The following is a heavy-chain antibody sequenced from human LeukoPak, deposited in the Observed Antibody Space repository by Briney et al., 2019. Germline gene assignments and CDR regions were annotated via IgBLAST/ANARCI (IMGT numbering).Heavy chain of an antibody. J-gene: IGHJ4*02. CDR3: ARTGDVYDTLTGYSYFFDY. CDR1: ADSMRDHF. D-gene: IGHD3-9*01. Sequence: SETLSLTCTVSADSMRDHFWSWIRQPPGKGLEWIGYIYYRETTNYNPSLKSRVTISTDKSKRQFSLTLTSVTASDTAVYYCARTGDVYDTLTGYSYFFDYWGQGTLVTVSS. CDR2: IYYRETT. V-gene: IGHV4-59*08.